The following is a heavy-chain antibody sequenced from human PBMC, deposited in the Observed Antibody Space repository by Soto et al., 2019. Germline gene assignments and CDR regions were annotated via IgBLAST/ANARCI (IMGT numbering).Heavy chain of an antibody. CDR3: ARLHANYDSSGYYSGYYFDY. J-gene: IGHJ4*02. CDR2: IDHSDSYT. D-gene: IGHD3-22*01. V-gene: IGHV5-10-1*01. CDR1: GYRLTSYW. Sequence: GGYPNTPRKGPGYRLTSYWIIWVRQMPGTGLEWMVGIDHSDSYTNYSPSFQGHFTISADKSISTAYLQWSSLEASDTAMYYCARLHANYDSSGYYSGYYFDYWGQGTLVTVSS.